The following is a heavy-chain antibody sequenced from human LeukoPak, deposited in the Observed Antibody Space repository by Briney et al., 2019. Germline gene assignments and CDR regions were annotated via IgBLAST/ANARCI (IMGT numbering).Heavy chain of an antibody. CDR2: ISGSGGST. CDR1: GFTFSSYA. J-gene: IGHJ4*02. D-gene: IGHD4-17*01. CDR3: AKDRRTTTGCTKCDY. Sequence: GGSLRLFCAASGFTFSSYAMSWVRQAPGKGLEGVSAISGSGGSTYYADSVKGRFTITRDKYKNTLYLQMNSLRAEDTAVYYCAKDRRTTTGCTKCDYWGRGTLVTVSS. V-gene: IGHV3-23*01.